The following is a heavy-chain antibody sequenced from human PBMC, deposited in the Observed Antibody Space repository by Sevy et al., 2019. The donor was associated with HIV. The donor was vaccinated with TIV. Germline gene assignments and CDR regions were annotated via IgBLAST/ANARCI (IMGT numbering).Heavy chain of an antibody. CDR3: ARFVGYCSGGRCSIIDF. V-gene: IGHV3-30*04. Sequence: GGSLRLSCAASGCSLSDHAVSWVRQTPGKGLEWLAVISYNGRNQYYADSVKGRFTISKDDSKNTLYLQLNSLRAEDTAVYYCARFVGYCSGGRCSIIDFWGQGTLVTVSS. J-gene: IGHJ4*02. CDR2: ISYNGRNQ. D-gene: IGHD2-15*01. CDR1: GCSLSDHA.